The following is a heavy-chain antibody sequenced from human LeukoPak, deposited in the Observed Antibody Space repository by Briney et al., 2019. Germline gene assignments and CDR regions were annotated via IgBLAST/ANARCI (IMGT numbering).Heavy chain of an antibody. D-gene: IGHD2-8*02. V-gene: IGHV3-23*01. CDR3: AKDISSTGGNSIDY. CDR1: GFTFSSYA. CDR2: ISGSGGST. J-gene: IGHJ4*02. Sequence: GGSLRLSCAASGFTFSSYAMSWVRQAPGKGLEWVSAISGSGGSTYYADSVKGRFTISSDNSKNTLYLQMNSLGVEDTGVYYCAKDISSTGGNSIDYWGQGTLVTVSS.